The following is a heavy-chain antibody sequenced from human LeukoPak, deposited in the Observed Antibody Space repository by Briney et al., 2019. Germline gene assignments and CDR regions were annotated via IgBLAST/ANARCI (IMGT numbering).Heavy chain of an antibody. CDR1: GYTFTSYG. D-gene: IGHD3-16*01. V-gene: IGHV1-18*01. CDR2: ISAYSGDT. CDR3: ARRRLDGGGNWFDP. J-gene: IGHJ5*02. Sequence: ASVKVSCKASGYTFTSYGISWVRQAPGQGLEWMGWISAYSGDTNYAQKFQGRATMTTDTSTSTAYMELRSLSSDDTAVYYCARRRLDGGGNWFDPWGQGTLVTVSS.